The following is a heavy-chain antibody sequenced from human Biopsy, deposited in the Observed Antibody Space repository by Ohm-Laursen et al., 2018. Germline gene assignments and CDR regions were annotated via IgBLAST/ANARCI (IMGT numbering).Heavy chain of an antibody. Sequence: GASVKVSCKASGDAFLGYYLHWVRQAPGQGLEWMGSIYPNSGDTEFAQKFQGRVSMTRDTSVSTAYLELSSLRSDDTAIYYCARDLLEWSLPSWGQGTLVTVSS. V-gene: IGHV1-2*02. D-gene: IGHD3-3*01. CDR1: GDAFLGYY. CDR3: ARDLLEWSLPS. CDR2: IYPNSGDT. J-gene: IGHJ4*02.